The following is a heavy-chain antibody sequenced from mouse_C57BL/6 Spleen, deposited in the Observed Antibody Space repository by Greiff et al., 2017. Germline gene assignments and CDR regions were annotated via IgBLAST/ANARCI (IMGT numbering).Heavy chain of an antibody. J-gene: IGHJ2*01. CDR2: IDPEDGET. Sequence: EVKLMESGAELVKPGASVKLSCTASGFNIKDYYMHWVKQRTEQGLEWIGRIDPEDGETTYAPKFQGTATITADTSSNTAYLQLSSLTSEDTAVYYCARRGDYDDGFDYWGQGTTLTVSS. CDR1: GFNIKDYY. V-gene: IGHV14-2*01. D-gene: IGHD2-4*01. CDR3: ARRGDYDDGFDY.